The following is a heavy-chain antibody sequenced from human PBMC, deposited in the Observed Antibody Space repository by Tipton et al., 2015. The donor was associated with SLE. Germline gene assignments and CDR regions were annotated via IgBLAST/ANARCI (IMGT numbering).Heavy chain of an antibody. CDR1: GGSISSSSYY. CDR3: ARRPRGIAVAGTNPYFQH. J-gene: IGHJ1*01. V-gene: IGHV4-39*07. D-gene: IGHD6-19*01. CDR2: IYYSGST. Sequence: TLSLTCTVSGGSISSSSYYWGWIRQPPGKGLEWIGSIYYSGSTYYNPSLKSRVTISVDTSKNHFSLKLSSVTAADTAVYYCARRPRGIAVAGTNPYFQHWGQGTLVTVSS.